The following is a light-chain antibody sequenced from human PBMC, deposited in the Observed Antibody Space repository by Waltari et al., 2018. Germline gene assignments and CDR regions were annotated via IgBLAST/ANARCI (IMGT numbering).Light chain of an antibody. CDR2: EGS. Sequence: QSALTQPASVSGSPGQSITISCTGTSSDVGSYNLASWYQQHPGKAPKLMIYEGSNRPSGISHRFSGSKSGNTASLTISGLQAEDEADYYCCSYAVGAIYVFGTGTKVTVL. J-gene: IGLJ1*01. V-gene: IGLV2-23*01. CDR3: CSYAVGAIYV. CDR1: SSDVGSYNL.